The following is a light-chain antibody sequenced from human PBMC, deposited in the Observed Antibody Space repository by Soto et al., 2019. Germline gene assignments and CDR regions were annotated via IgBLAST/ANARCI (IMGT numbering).Light chain of an antibody. V-gene: IGLV2-8*01. CDR3: SSYAGSNNFVSYV. J-gene: IGLJ1*01. Sequence: QSALTQPPSASGSPGQSVTISCTGTSSDVGGYNYVSWYQQHPGKAPKLMIYEVSKRPSGVPDRFSGSKSGNTASLTVSGLQAEDEADYYCSSYAGSNNFVSYVFGTGTKLTVL. CDR1: SSDVGGYNY. CDR2: EVS.